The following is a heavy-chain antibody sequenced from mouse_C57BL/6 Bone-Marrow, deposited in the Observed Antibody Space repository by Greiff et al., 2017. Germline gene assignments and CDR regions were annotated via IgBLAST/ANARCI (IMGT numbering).Heavy chain of an antibody. D-gene: IGHD3-3*01. CDR2: ISSGSSTI. CDR3: AREGTPFDY. CDR1: GFTFSDYG. V-gene: IGHV5-17*01. Sequence: EVKLMESGGGLVKPGGSLKLSCAASGFTFSDYGMHWVRQAPEKGLEWVAYISSGSSTIYYADTVKGRVTISRDNAKNTLFLQMTSLRSEDTAMYYCAREGTPFDYWGQGTTLTVSS. J-gene: IGHJ2*01.